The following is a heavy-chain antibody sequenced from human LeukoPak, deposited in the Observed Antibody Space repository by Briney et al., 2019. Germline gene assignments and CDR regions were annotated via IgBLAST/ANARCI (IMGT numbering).Heavy chain of an antibody. CDR3: AKDIGSGGYYYMDV. J-gene: IGHJ6*03. Sequence: GGSLRLSCAASGFTFSSYAMSWVRQAPGKGLEWVSLISWDGGSTYYADSVKGRFTISRDNSKNSLYLQMNSLRAEDTALYYCAKDIGSGGYYYMDVWGKGTTVTVSS. V-gene: IGHV3-43D*03. D-gene: IGHD3-3*01. CDR2: ISWDGGST. CDR1: GFTFSSYA.